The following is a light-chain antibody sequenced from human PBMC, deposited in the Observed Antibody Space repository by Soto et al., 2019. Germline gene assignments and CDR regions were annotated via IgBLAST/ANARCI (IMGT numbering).Light chain of an antibody. CDR3: TSSAGSNPYV. V-gene: IGLV2-8*01. CDR1: KSDVGVYDF. Sequence: QSALTQPPSASGSPGQSVTISCTGTKSDVGVYDFVSWYQHHPGNAPQLIIYEVIQRPSGVPDRFSGSKSGNTASLTVSGLQAEEADYYCCTSSAGSNPYVFGSGTKLTVL. CDR2: EVI. J-gene: IGLJ1*01.